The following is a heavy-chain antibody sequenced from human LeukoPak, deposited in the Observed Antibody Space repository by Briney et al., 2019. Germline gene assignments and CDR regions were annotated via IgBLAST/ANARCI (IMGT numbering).Heavy chain of an antibody. V-gene: IGHV4-39*07. J-gene: IGHJ4*02. CDR1: GGSISSSSYY. D-gene: IGHD1-26*01. CDR3: ARGRWEVRFDN. Sequence: PSETLSLTCTVSGGSISSSSYYWGWIRQPPGKGLEWIGSIYYSGSTYYNPSLKSRVTISVDTSKNQFSLKLSSVTAADTAVYYCARGRWEVRFDNWGQGTLVTVSS. CDR2: IYYSGST.